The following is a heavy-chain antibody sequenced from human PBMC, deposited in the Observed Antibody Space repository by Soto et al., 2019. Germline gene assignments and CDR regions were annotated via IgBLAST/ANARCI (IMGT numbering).Heavy chain of an antibody. J-gene: IGHJ6*02. CDR2: ISYDGSNK. D-gene: IGHD1-26*01. CDR1: GFTFSSYG. Sequence: GGSLRLSCAASGFTFSSYGMHWVRQAPGKGLEWVAVISYDGSNKYYADSVKGRFTISRDNSKNTLYLQMNSLRAEDTAVYYCAKDLVGAIHYYYYGMDVWGQGTTVTVSS. CDR3: AKDLVGAIHYYYYGMDV. V-gene: IGHV3-30*18.